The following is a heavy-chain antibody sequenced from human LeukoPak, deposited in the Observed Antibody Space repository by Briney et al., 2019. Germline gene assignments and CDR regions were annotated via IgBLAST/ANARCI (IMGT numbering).Heavy chain of an antibody. J-gene: IGHJ5*02. CDR3: ARLKYYYDSSGYQNWFDP. V-gene: IGHV4-34*01. CDR1: GGSFSAYY. CDR2: INHSGST. Sequence: SETLSLTCAVYGGSFSAYYWSWIRQPPGKGLEWIGEINHSGSTNYNPSLKSRVTISVDTSKNQFSLKLSSVTAADTAVYYCARLKYYYDSSGYQNWFDPWGQGTLVTVSS. D-gene: IGHD3-22*01.